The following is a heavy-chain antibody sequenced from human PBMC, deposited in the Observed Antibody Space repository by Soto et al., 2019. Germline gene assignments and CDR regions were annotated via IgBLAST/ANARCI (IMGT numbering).Heavy chain of an antibody. CDR3: ARAFGSSSWFYFDY. V-gene: IGHV4-59*01. J-gene: IGHJ4*02. D-gene: IGHD6-13*01. Sequence: QVQLQESGPGLVKPSETLSLTCTVSGGSISSYYWSWIRQPPGKGLEWIGYIYYSGSTNYNPSLKSRVTISVDTSKNQFSLKLSSVTAADTAVYYCARAFGSSSWFYFDYWGQGTLVTVSS. CDR1: GGSISSYY. CDR2: IYYSGST.